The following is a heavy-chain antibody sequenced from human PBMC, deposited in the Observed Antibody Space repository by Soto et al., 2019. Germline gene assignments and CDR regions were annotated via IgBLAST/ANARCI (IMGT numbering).Heavy chain of an antibody. CDR2: VNHSGSS. CDR3: ARXRRVVGGFSSWYDYFDY. V-gene: IGHV4-34*01. D-gene: IGHD6-13*01. J-gene: IGHJ4*02. Sequence: SETLSLTCGVLGGSFTAYHWIWIRQPPGKGLEWIGEVNHSGSSNYNPSLKGRVTISLDTSNNQFSLRLYSVTAADTAMYYCARXRRVVGGFSSWYDYFDYWGPGTLVTVSS. CDR1: GGSFTAYH.